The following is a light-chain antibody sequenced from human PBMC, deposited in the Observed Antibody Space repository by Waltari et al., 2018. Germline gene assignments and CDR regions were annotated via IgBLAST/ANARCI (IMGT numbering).Light chain of an antibody. J-gene: IGKJ1*01. Sequence: EIVMTQSPATLPVSPGERATLSCRASQSVSNKLAWYQHKPGQAPTLLIHDASTRATGIPARFSGSGSGTEFTLTITSLQSEDSAVYYCQQYNEWRTFGQGTKVEIK. CDR3: QQYNEWRT. CDR1: QSVSNK. V-gene: IGKV3-15*01. CDR2: DAS.